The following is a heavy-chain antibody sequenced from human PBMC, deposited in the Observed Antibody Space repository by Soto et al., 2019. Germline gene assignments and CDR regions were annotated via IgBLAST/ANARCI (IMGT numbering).Heavy chain of an antibody. CDR3: ARDSSGWYKFDY. Sequence: GGSLRLSCVASGFTLSNYAMDWVRQAPGKGLEWVTVISRDGTNKYYADSVKGRFTISRDNSKNTLYLQMNSLTVEDTALYYCARDSSGWYKFDYWGQGTVVTVSS. CDR1: GFTLSNYA. CDR2: ISRDGTNK. D-gene: IGHD6-19*01. J-gene: IGHJ4*02. V-gene: IGHV3-30-3*01.